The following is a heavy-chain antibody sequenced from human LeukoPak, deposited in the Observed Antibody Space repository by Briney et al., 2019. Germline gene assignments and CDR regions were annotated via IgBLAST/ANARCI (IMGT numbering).Heavy chain of an antibody. CDR1: GFTFSSYA. V-gene: IGHV3-23*01. D-gene: IGHD3-10*01. CDR3: AKLGGGPYQWFGELLSTDY. Sequence: QPGGSLRLSCAASGFTFSSYAMSWVRQAPGKGLEWVSAISGSGGSTYYADSVKGRFTISRDNSKNTLYLQMNSLRAEDTAVYYCAKLGGGPYQWFGELLSTDYWGQGTLVTVSS. CDR2: ISGSGGST. J-gene: IGHJ4*02.